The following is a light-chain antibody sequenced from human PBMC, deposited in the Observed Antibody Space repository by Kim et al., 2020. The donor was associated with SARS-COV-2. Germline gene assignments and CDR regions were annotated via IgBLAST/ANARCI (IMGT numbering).Light chain of an antibody. Sequence: QSVLTQPPSVSGAPGQRVTISCTGSSSNLGAGYDVNWYQQLPGTVPKLLIYANSNRPSGVPGRFSGSKSDSSASLDITGLQAEDETDYYCQSYDSSLSGYVFGTGTKV. CDR2: ANS. CDR1: SSNLGAGYD. J-gene: IGLJ1*01. CDR3: QSYDSSLSGYV. V-gene: IGLV1-40*01.